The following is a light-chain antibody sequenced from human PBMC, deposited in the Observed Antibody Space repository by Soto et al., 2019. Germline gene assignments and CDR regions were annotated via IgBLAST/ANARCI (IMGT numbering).Light chain of an antibody. V-gene: IGKV3-20*01. Sequence: EIVLTQSPGTLSVSPGERVTLSCRASQSVSSNYLAWYQQRPGQAPRLLIFGASYRATGIPDRFSGSGSGTDFTLNIRRLEPEDFEVYYCQPYRTSPPEFTFGPGTKVDSK. J-gene: IGKJ3*01. CDR2: GAS. CDR3: QPYRTSPPEFT. CDR1: QSVSSNY.